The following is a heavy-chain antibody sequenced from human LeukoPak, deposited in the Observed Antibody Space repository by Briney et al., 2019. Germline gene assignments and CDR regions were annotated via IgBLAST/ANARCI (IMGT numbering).Heavy chain of an antibody. CDR1: GGSVTSTNW. D-gene: IGHD2-15*01. V-gene: IGHV4-59*02. CDR2: VHYTGST. CDR3: AIRALGYCSGGSCRDY. J-gene: IGHJ4*02. Sequence: SETLSLTCAVSGGSVTSTNWWTWVRQPPGKGLEWIGCVHYTGSTKYNPSLQSRVTVSLDTSKSQFSLRLTSVTAADTAVYYCAIRALGYCSGGSCRDYWGQGTLVTVSS.